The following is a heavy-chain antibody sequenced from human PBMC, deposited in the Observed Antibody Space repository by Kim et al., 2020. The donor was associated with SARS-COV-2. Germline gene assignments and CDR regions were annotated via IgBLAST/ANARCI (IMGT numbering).Heavy chain of an antibody. CDR3: VKQRGFASNYFDY. CDR2: IGGSGENR. V-gene: IGHV3-23*01. J-gene: IGHJ4*02. Sequence: GGSLRLSCVASGFTFSNYAVNWVRQAPGKGLEWVAVIGGSGENRFYGDSVQGRFTISRDNSKNTLYLQMSSLRAEDTALYYCVKQRGFASNYFDYWGQGASVTVSS. D-gene: IGHD5-12*01. CDR1: GFTFSNYA.